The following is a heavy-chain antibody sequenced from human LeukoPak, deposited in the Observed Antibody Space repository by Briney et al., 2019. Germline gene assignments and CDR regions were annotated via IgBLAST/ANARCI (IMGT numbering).Heavy chain of an antibody. V-gene: IGHV4-61*02. Sequence: SQTLSLTCTVSGGSISGGSYYWSWIRQPAGKGLEWIGRIYTSGSTNYNPSLKSRVTISVDTSKNQFSLKLSSVTAADTAVYYCAREVVRGVVDYWGQGTLATVSS. J-gene: IGHJ4*02. CDR2: IYTSGST. CDR1: GGSISGGSYY. CDR3: AREVVRGVVDY. D-gene: IGHD3-10*01.